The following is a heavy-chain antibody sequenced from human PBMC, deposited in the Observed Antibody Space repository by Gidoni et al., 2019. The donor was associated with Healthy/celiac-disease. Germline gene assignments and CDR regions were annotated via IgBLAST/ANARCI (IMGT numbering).Heavy chain of an antibody. J-gene: IGHJ4*02. D-gene: IGHD6-25*01. CDR2: ISCSFCST. CDR1: GFTFSSYA. V-gene: IGHV3-23*01. Sequence: EVQLLESGGGLVQPGGSLRLSCAASGFTFSSYAMSWVRQAPGKGLGWVSAISCSFCSTYYADSVKGRFTISRDNSKNTLYLQMNSLRAEDTAVYYCAKDQQRAPCYFYYSGQGTLVTVSS. CDR3: AKDQQRAPCYFYY.